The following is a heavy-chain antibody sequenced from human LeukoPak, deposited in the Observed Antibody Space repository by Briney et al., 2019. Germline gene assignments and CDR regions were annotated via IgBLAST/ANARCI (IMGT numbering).Heavy chain of an antibody. D-gene: IGHD1-26*01. V-gene: IGHV4-34*01. CDR3: ARARSGKWGFDY. Sequence: SETLSLTCAVYGGSFSGYYWSWIRQPPGKGLEWIGEINHSGSTNYNPSLKSRVTISVDTSKNQFSLKLRSVTAADTAVYYCARARSGKWGFDYWGQGTLVTVSS. CDR2: INHSGST. CDR1: GGSFSGYY. J-gene: IGHJ4*02.